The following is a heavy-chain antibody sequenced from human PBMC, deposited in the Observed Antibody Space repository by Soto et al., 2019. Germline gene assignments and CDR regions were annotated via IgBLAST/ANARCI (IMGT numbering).Heavy chain of an antibody. Sequence: EVQLVETGGGLIQPGGSLRLSCAASGFTVSSNYMSWVRQAPGKGLEWVSVIYSGGSTYYADSVKGRFTISRDNSKNTLYLQMNSLRAEDTAVYYCARDRRGIAAPGGGMDVWGQGTTVTVTS. CDR1: GFTVSSNY. J-gene: IGHJ6*02. D-gene: IGHD6-13*01. V-gene: IGHV3-53*02. CDR2: IYSGGST. CDR3: ARDRRGIAAPGGGMDV.